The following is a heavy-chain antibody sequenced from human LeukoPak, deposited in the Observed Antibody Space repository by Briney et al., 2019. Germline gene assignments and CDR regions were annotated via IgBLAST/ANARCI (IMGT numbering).Heavy chain of an antibody. J-gene: IGHJ4*02. CDR1: GGAISGYY. CDR3: ARFDRDGYNLDY. D-gene: IGHD5-24*01. Sequence: SETLSLTCTVSGGAISGYYWTWIRQPPGKGLEWIGYIYYTGSTNYNPSLKSRVTISVDTSKNQFSLNLSSVTAADTALYYCARFDRDGYNLDYWGQGTLVTVSS. V-gene: IGHV4-59*01. CDR2: IYYTGST.